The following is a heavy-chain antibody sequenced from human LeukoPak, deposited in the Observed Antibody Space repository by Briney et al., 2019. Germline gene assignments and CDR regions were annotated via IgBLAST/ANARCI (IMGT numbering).Heavy chain of an antibody. CDR2: ISWNSGSI. CDR3: AKDMWYQLLSGAFDI. J-gene: IGHJ3*02. V-gene: IGHV3-9*03. CDR1: GFTFDDYA. D-gene: IGHD2-2*01. Sequence: GGSLRLSCAASGFTFDDYAMHWVRQAPGKGLEWVSGISWNSGSIGYADSVKGRFTISRDNAKNSLYLQMNSLRAEDMALYYCAKDMWYQLLSGAFDIWGQGTMVTVSS.